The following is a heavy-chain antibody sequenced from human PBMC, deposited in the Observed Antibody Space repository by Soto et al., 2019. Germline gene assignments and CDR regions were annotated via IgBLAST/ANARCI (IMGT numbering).Heavy chain of an antibody. Sequence: SGPTLVNPTQTLTLTCTFSGFSLSTHGVRVSWIRQPPGKALEWLARIDWDDDKFYSSSLKTRLTISKDTSKNQVLLTMTNMDPVDTATYYCARTRLGEGLQPGYYFDYWGQGTLVTVSS. CDR2: IDWDDDK. CDR1: GFSLSTHGVR. D-gene: IGHD3-16*01. J-gene: IGHJ4*02. V-gene: IGHV2-70*04. CDR3: ARTRLGEGLQPGYYFDY.